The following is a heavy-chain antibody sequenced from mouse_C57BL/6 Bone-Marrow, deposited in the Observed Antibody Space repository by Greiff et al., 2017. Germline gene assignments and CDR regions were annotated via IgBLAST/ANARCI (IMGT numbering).Heavy chain of an antibody. CDR1: GYTFTSYG. CDR2: ISPRSGNT. Sequence: QVQLKQSGAELARPGASVKLSCKASGYTFTSYGISWVKQCTGQGLEWIGEISPRSGNTYYNETFKGKATLTADKSSSTAYMELRSLTSADSAVYFCARRRSGSSSFDYWGQGTTLTVSS. CDR3: ARRRSGSSSFDY. V-gene: IGHV1-81*01. D-gene: IGHD1-1*01. J-gene: IGHJ2*01.